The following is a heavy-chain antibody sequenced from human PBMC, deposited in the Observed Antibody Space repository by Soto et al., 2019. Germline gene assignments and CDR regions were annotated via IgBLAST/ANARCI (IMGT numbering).Heavy chain of an antibody. D-gene: IGHD3-16*01. V-gene: IGHV4-30-4*01. CDR3: ARDGGGTL. CDR2: IYYSGST. Sequence: QVQLQESGPGLVKPSQTLSLTCTVSGGSISSGDYYWSWIRQPPGKGLEWIGYIYYSGSTYYNPSXXSXVXTSVDTSKNQFSRKLSSVTAADTAVYYCARDGGGTLWGQGTLVTVSS. CDR1: GGSISSGDYY. J-gene: IGHJ4*02.